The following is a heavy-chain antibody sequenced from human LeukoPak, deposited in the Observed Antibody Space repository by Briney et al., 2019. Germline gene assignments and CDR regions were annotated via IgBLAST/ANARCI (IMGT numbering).Heavy chain of an antibody. J-gene: IGHJ4*02. Sequence: GASVKVSCKTSGYTFIDYYLHWVRQAPGQGLEWMGIVNPGGGSTSYAQKFQGRVSMTRDASTNTVYLELSNLRSEDTGMYFCARTQYSNGRFDVWGQGTLVTVSS. CDR1: GYTFIDYY. CDR3: ARTQYSNGRFDV. D-gene: IGHD2/OR15-2a*01. CDR2: VNPGGGST. V-gene: IGHV1-46*01.